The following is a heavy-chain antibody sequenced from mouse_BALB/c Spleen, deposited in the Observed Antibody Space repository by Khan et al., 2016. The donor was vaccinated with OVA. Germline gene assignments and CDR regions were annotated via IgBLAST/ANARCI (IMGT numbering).Heavy chain of an antibody. Sequence: QVQLKQSGPELVRPGVSVKISCKGSGYTFTDYAMHWVKQSHAKSLEWIGLISTYSGNTNYKQKFKGKATMTVDTSSSTAYMELARLPSEDYAIYYFTRPAYDGYYDYWGQGTTLTVSS. CDR3: TRPAYDGYYDY. CDR1: GYTFTDYA. CDR2: ISTYSGNT. D-gene: IGHD2-3*01. V-gene: IGHV1S137*01. J-gene: IGHJ2*01.